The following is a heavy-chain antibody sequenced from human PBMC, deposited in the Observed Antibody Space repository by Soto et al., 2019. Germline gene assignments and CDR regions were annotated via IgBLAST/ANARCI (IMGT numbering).Heavy chain of an antibody. V-gene: IGHV3-23*01. CDR2: ISGSGGST. J-gene: IGHJ6*03. CDR3: AKDAGKGQYYYYYMDV. CDR1: GFTFSSYA. Sequence: PGGSLRLSCAASGFTFSSYAMSWVRQAPGKGLEWVSAISGSGGSTYYADSVKGRFTISRDNSKNTLYLQMNSLRAEDTAVYYCAKDAGKGQYYYYYMDVWGKGTTVTVSS. D-gene: IGHD6-13*01.